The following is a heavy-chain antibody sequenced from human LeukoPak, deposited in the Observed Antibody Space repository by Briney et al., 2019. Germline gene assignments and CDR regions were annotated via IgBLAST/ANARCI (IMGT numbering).Heavy chain of an antibody. D-gene: IGHD3-10*01. CDR2: FDPEDGET. CDR1: GYTFTGYY. J-gene: IGHJ6*04. CDR3: AAGIYYYGSGSFDGYV. Sequence: GASVKVSCKASGYTFTGYYMHWVRQAPGKGLEWMGGFDPEDGETIYAQKFQGRVTMTEDTSTDTAYMELSSLRSEDTAVYYCAAGIYYYGSGSFDGYVWGKGTTVTVSS. V-gene: IGHV1-24*01.